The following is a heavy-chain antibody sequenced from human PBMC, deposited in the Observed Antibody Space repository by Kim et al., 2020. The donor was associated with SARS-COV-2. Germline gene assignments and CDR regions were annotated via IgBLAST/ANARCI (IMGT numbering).Heavy chain of an antibody. Sequence: ASVKVSCKASGYYFTSFGITWVRQAPGQGLEWVGWISTYSGDANYAQKLQGRVTMTRDTSTTTAYVELGSLRPDDTAVYYCARGQWSQSAVDFWGQGTLLTVSS. V-gene: IGHV1-18*01. D-gene: IGHD6-19*01. J-gene: IGHJ4*02. CDR1: GYYFTSFG. CDR3: ARGQWSQSAVDF. CDR2: ISTYSGDA.